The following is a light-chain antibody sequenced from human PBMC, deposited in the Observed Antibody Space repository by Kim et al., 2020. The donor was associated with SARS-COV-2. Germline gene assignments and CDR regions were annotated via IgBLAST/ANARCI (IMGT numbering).Light chain of an antibody. CDR2: AAS. Sequence: DIQMTQSPSSLSASVGDRVTITCRASQNIGSYFSWYQHNPGKPPKLLIYAASSLVSGVPSRFSGSGSGTHFTLTINSLRPEDFATYYCQQSYSTPYTFGQGTKLEI. CDR1: QNIGSY. J-gene: IGKJ2*01. CDR3: QQSYSTPYT. V-gene: IGKV1-39*01.